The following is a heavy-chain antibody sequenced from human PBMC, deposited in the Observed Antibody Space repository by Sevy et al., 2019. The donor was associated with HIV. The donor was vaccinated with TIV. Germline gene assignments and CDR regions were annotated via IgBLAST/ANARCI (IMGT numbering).Heavy chain of an antibody. V-gene: IGHV3-30*03. CDR3: ASEGARATYDY. D-gene: IGHD1-26*01. CDR1: GFTFGIYC. J-gene: IGHJ4*02. CDR2: ISYDGCGK. Sequence: GGSLRLSCAASGFTFGIYCMSWVRQAPGKGLEWVACISYDGCGKIYADSVKGGFTISRDNSKNTLFLQMNRLRGDDTAVYFCASEGARATYDYWGQGTLVTVSS.